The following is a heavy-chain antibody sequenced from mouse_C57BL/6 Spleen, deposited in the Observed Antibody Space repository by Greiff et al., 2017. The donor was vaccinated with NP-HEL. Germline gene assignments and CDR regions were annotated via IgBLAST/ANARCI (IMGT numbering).Heavy chain of an antibody. CDR3: ARCLYGNYQTWFAY. Sequence: VQLQESGTELVKPGASVKLSCKASGYTFTSYWMHWVKQRPGQGLEWIGNINPSNGGTNYNEKFKSKATLTVDKSSSTAYMQLSSLTSEDSAVYYCARCLYGNYQTWFAYWGQGTLVTVSA. D-gene: IGHD2-1*01. J-gene: IGHJ3*01. CDR1: GYTFTSYW. V-gene: IGHV1-53*01. CDR2: INPSNGGT.